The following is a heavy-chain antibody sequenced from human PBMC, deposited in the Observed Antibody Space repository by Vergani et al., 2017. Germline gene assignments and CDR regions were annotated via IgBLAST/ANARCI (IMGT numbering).Heavy chain of an antibody. CDR2: IYYSGST. Sequence: QLQLQESGPGLVKPSETLSLTCTVSGGSISSSSYYWGWIRQPPGKGLEWIGSIYYSGSTYYNPSLKSRVTISVDTSKNQFSLKLSSVTAADTAVYYCARGQLSYYDFWSGRKNWFDPWGQGTLVTVSS. J-gene: IGHJ5*02. D-gene: IGHD3-3*01. CDR1: GGSISSSSYY. V-gene: IGHV4-39*07. CDR3: ARGQLSYYDFWSGRKNWFDP.